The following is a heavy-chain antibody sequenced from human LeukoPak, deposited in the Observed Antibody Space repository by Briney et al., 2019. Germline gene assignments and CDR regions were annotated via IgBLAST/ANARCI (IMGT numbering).Heavy chain of an antibody. CDR2: INTNTGNP. Sequence: ASVKVSCKASGYTFTSYAMNWVRQAPGQGLGWMGWINTNTGNPTYAQGFTGRFVFSLDTSVSTAYLQISSLKAEDTAVYYCAREFSSTSCYSMDVWGQGTTVTVSS. CDR3: AREFSSTSCYSMDV. D-gene: IGHD2-2*02. V-gene: IGHV7-4-1*02. J-gene: IGHJ6*02. CDR1: GYTFTSYA.